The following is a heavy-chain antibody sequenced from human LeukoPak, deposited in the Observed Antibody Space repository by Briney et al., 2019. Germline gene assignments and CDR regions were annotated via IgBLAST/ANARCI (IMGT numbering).Heavy chain of an antibody. Sequence: GESLRISCKASGHSFHNYWLGWVRQMPGKGLEWMGIVHLGNSDIQYSPSFQGQVTISVDTSITTAYLYWRSLKASDTAMYYCATRRYSGSPNYFDPWGQGTQVTVSS. V-gene: IGHV5-51*01. CDR3: ATRRYSGSPNYFDP. J-gene: IGHJ5*02. CDR2: VHLGNSDI. CDR1: GHSFHNYW. D-gene: IGHD1-26*01.